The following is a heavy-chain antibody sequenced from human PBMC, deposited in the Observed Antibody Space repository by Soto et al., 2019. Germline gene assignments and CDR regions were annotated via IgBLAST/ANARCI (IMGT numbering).Heavy chain of an antibody. CDR2: ISSSSSYT. V-gene: IGHV3-21*05. CDR3: ARDRSVVVITHREDPY. CDR1: GFTFSSYS. J-gene: IGHJ4*02. Sequence: PGGSLRLSCAASGFTFSSYSMNWVRQAPGKGLEWVSYISSSSSYTNYADSVKGRFTISRDNAKNSLYLQMNSLRAEDTAVYYCARDRSVVVITHREDPYWGQGTLVTVSS. D-gene: IGHD3-22*01.